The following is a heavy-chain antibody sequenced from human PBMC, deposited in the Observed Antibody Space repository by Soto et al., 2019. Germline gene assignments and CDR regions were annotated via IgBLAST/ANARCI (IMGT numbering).Heavy chain of an antibody. V-gene: IGHV3-7*01. Sequence: EVQLVESGGGLVQPGGSLRISCAASGFSISNYWMSWVRQAPGKGLEWVANINQDGSQKYYVDSVKGRFTISRDTAKNSLYLQMNSLRAEDTAVYYCARDIGGQYTYWGQGTLVTVSS. D-gene: IGHD1-1*01. J-gene: IGHJ4*02. CDR3: ARDIGGQYTY. CDR2: INQDGSQK. CDR1: GFSISNYW.